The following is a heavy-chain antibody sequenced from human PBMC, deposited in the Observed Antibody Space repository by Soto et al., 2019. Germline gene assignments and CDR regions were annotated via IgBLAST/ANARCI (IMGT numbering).Heavy chain of an antibody. J-gene: IGHJ6*02. CDR1: GDTVSTNTAA. CDR2: IYYKSRWYN. CDR3: ARDWGYDPDPTYYYGMDV. V-gene: IGHV6-1*01. Sequence: PSQTLSLTCAISGDTVSTNTAAWNWIRQSPSRGLEWLGRIYYKSRWYNDYSESLKSRIAITPDTSRNQFSLQLNSVIPEDTAVYYCARDWGYDPDPTYYYGMDVWGQGTKVTVSS. D-gene: IGHD5-12*01.